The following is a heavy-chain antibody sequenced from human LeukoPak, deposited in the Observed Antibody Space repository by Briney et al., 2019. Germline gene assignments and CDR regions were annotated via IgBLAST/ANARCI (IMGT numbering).Heavy chain of an antibody. CDR2: IYYSGST. CDR1: GGSVSSGSYY. CDR3: ARDLLNEGNHLDY. J-gene: IGHJ4*02. D-gene: IGHD4-23*01. V-gene: IGHV4-61*01. Sequence: SETLSLTCTVSGGSVSSGSYYWSWIRQPPGKGLEWIGYIYYSGSTNYNPSLKSRVTISVDTSKNQFSLKLSSVTAADTAVYYCARDLLNEGNHLDYWGQGTLVTVSS.